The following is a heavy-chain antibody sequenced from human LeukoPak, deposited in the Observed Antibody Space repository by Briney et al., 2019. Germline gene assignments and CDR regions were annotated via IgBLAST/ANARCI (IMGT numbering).Heavy chain of an antibody. J-gene: IGHJ4*02. CDR2: IYYSGST. D-gene: IGHD3-9*01. CDR3: ARVDPPSYDILTGYLTY. V-gene: IGHV4-59*01. Sequence: PSETLSLTCTVSGGSISSYYWSWIRQPPGKGLEWIGYIYYSGSTNYNPSLKSRVTISVDTSKNQFSLKLSSVTAADTAVYYCARVDPPSYDILTGYLTYWGQGTLVTVSS. CDR1: GGSISSYY.